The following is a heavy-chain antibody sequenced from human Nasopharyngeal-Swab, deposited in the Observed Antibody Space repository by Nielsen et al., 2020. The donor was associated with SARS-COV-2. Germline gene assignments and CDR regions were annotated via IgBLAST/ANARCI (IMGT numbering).Heavy chain of an antibody. CDR2: IVVGSGYT. CDR3: AADLQTTMAHWYFDL. Sequence: SVKVSCKAPGFNFTSPAVQRVRQARRKRLERTGWIVVGSGYTNYAQKFQERVTITRDMSTSTAYMEVSSLRSEDTAVYFCAADLQTTMAHWYFDLWGRGTLVTVSS. D-gene: IGHD1/OR15-1a*01. J-gene: IGHJ2*01. CDR1: GFNFTSPA. V-gene: IGHV1-58*01.